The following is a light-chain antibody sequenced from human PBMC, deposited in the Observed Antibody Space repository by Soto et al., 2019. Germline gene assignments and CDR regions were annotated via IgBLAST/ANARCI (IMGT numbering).Light chain of an antibody. J-gene: IGLJ1*01. CDR3: SSYAGNNNSV. V-gene: IGLV2-8*01. CDR2: EVT. CDR1: SSDIGDYNY. Sequence: QSALTQPPSASGSPGQSVTFSCTGTSSDIGDYNYVSWYQQHPGKAPKLMIYEVTKRPSGVPDRFSGSKSGSTASLTVSGLQADDEADYYCSSYAGNNNSVFGTGTKATV.